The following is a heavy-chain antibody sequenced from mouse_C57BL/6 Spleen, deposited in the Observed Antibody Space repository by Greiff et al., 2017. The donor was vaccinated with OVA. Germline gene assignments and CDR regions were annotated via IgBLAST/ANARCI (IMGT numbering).Heavy chain of an antibody. CDR2: IDPNSGGT. CDR3: ARLGGSSYDWYFDV. V-gene: IGHV1-72*01. D-gene: IGHD1-1*01. CDR1: GYTFTSYW. J-gene: IGHJ1*03. Sequence: QVQLQQPGAELVKPGASVKLSCKASGYTFTSYWMHWVKQRPGRGLEWIGRIDPNSGGTKYTEKFQSKATLTVDKPSSTAYMQLSSLTSEDSAVDYCARLGGSSYDWYFDVWGTGTTVTVSS.